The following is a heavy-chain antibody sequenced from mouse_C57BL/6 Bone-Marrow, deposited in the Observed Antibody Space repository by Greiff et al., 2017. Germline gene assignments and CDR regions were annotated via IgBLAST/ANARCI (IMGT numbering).Heavy chain of an antibody. J-gene: IGHJ1*03. CDR1: GYTFTSYW. V-gene: IGHV1-55*01. Sequence: VQLQQPGAELVKPGASVKMSCKASGYTFTSYWITWVKQRPGQGLEWIGDLYPGSGSTNYNEKFKSKATLTVDTSSSTAYMQLSSLTSEDSAVYYCARKGPYDYDGWYFDVWGTGTTVTVSS. CDR3: ARKGPYDYDGWYFDV. CDR2: LYPGSGST. D-gene: IGHD2-4*01.